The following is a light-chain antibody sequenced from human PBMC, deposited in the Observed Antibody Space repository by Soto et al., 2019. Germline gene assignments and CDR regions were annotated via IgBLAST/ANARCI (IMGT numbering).Light chain of an antibody. J-gene: IGKJ4*01. V-gene: IGKV3-15*01. CDR2: AAS. CDR1: QSVSSN. CDR3: QQYNNWPPLT. Sequence: EIVMTQSPATLSVSPGEGATLSCRASQSVSSNLAWYQQKPGQAPRLRNYAASTRATGIPARFRGSGSGTEFTLTNTSLQPEDFAVYNCQQYNNWPPLTFGGGTKVEIK.